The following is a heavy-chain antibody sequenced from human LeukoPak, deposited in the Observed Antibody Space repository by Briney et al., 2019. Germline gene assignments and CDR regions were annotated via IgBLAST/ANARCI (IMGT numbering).Heavy chain of an antibody. V-gene: IGHV1-2*06. Sequence: ASVKVSCKASGYTFTGYYMHWVRQAPGQGLEWMGRINPNSGGTNYAQNFQGRVTMTRDTSISTAYMDLSRLTSDDTAVYYCARDRGGVSFYYYYMDVWGKGTTVTVSS. CDR2: INPNSGGT. D-gene: IGHD3-10*01. J-gene: IGHJ6*03. CDR1: GYTFTGYY. CDR3: ARDRGGVSFYYYYMDV.